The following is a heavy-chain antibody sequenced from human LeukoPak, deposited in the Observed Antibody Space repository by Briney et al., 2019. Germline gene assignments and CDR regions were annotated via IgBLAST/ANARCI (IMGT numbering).Heavy chain of an antibody. CDR1: GFTFSSYE. CDR2: ISSSGSTI. V-gene: IGHV3-48*03. D-gene: IGHD6-6*01. CDR3: ARNIAARQFLDY. J-gene: IGHJ4*02. Sequence: GGSLRLSCAASGFTFSSYEMNWVRQAPGKGLEWVSYISSSGSTIYYADSVKGRFTISRDNAKNSLYLQMNSLRAEDTAVYYCARNIAARQFLDYWGQGTLVTVSS.